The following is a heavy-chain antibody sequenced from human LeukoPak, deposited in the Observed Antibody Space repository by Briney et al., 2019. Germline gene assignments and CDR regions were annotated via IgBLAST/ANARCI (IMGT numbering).Heavy chain of an antibody. Sequence: PGGSLRLSCAASGFTFSSYGMSWVRQAPGKGLEWVSAISGSGGSTYYAASVKDQFTISRDNSKTTLYLQMNSLRAEDTAVYYCAKTPPGWLLGGFDYWGQGSLVTVSS. V-gene: IGHV3-23*01. D-gene: IGHD3-22*01. CDR3: AKTPPGWLLGGFDY. CDR1: GFTFSSYG. CDR2: ISGSGGST. J-gene: IGHJ4*02.